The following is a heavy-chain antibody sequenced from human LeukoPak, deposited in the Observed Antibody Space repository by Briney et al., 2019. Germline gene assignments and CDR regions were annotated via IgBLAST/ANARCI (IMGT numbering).Heavy chain of an antibody. J-gene: IGHJ4*02. V-gene: IGHV3-49*03. CDR2: IRSNTYGGTA. CDR3: TKGDYHAY. Sequence: QPGRSLRLSCTASGFTFGDYAMSWFRQAPGKGLEWVGFIRSNTYGGTAEYAASVKGRFTISRDDSKSIAYLQMYSLKTEDTAVYYCTKGDYHAYWGQGTLATVSS. CDR1: GFTFGDYA.